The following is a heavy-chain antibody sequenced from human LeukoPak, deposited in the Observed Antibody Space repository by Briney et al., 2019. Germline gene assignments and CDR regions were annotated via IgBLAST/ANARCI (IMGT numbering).Heavy chain of an antibody. CDR1: GDSISNFY. CDR3: ARHRLNYYGSSGSPFDS. CDR2: VHHSGES. V-gene: IGHV4-59*08. D-gene: IGHD3-22*01. Sequence: SETLSLTCTVSGDSISNFYWSWIRQPPGKGLEWIGYVHHSGESDSNPSLKIRVTTSVDTSKNQFSLSLSHVTAADTAVYYCARHRLNYYGSSGSPFDSSGQGTLVTVSS. J-gene: IGHJ4*02.